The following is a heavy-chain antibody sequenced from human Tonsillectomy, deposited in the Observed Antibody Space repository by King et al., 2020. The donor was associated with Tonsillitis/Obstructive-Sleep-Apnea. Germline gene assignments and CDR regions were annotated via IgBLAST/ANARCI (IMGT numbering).Heavy chain of an antibody. CDR1: GGSVSGYY. Sequence: VQLQQWGAGLLKPSETLSLTCAVYGGSVSGYYWSWIRQPPGKGLEWIGEINHSGSTNYNPSLKSRVTISVDTSKNQFSLKLSSVTAADTAVYYCAGVMERWGWPDCWGQGTLVTVSS. J-gene: IGHJ4*02. D-gene: IGHD1-1*01. CDR2: INHSGST. V-gene: IGHV4-34*01. CDR3: AGVMERWGWPDC.